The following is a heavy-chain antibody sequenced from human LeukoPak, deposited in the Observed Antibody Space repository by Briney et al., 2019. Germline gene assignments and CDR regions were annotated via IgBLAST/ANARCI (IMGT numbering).Heavy chain of an antibody. CDR1: GYTFTSYG. J-gene: IGHJ4*02. CDR2: ISAYNGNT. CDR3: ARDNLGFDY. Sequence: ASVKVSCKASGYTFTSYGISWVRQAPGQGLEWMGWISAYNGNTNYAQKVQGRITMTTDRSSSTAYMELRSLRPDDTAVYYCARDNLGFDYWGQGTLVTVS. V-gene: IGHV1-18*01. D-gene: IGHD7-27*01.